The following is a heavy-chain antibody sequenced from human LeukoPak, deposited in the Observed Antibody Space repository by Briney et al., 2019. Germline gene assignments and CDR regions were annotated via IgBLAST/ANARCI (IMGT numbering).Heavy chain of an antibody. CDR3: AKASRTIFGVVIVVGRPSDAFDV. CDR1: AYSFTGYF. CDR2: INPDTGDT. D-gene: IGHD3-3*01. J-gene: IGHJ3*01. Sequence: GASVKVSCKASAYSFTGYFLHWVRQAPGQGLEWMGRINPDTGDTNYAQKFQGRVTMTRDTSISTAYMELTGLRSDDTAMYYCAKASRTIFGVVIVVGRPSDAFDVWGQGTMVTVSS. V-gene: IGHV1-2*06.